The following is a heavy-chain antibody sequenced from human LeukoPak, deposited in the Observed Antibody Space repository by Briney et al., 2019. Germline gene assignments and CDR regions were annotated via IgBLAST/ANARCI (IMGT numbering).Heavy chain of an antibody. J-gene: IGHJ3*02. CDR1: GFTFSNAW. D-gene: IGHD3-9*01. CDR3: TTMPTLTGYYYSAFDI. Sequence: PGGSLRLSCAASGFTFSNAWMSWFRRAPGKGLEWVGRIKSKTDGGTTDYAAPVKGRFTISRDDSKNTLYLQMNSLKTEDTAVYYCTTMPTLTGYYYSAFDIWGQGTMVTVSS. CDR2: IKSKTDGGTT. V-gene: IGHV3-15*01.